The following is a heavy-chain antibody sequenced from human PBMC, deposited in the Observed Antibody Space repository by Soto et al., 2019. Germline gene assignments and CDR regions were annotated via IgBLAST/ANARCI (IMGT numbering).Heavy chain of an antibody. J-gene: IGHJ4*02. Sequence: PGGFLRLSFVASGFNLNTYGIYGVRQAPGKGLQWVAQILYDGSKKHYADSVRGRFTITRDNSKNTVYLQMDSLRVDDTAMYYCVRDLALMADYWGQGTLVTVSS. D-gene: IGHD3-16*01. CDR2: ILYDGSKK. V-gene: IGHV3-30*03. CDR3: VRDLALMADY. CDR1: GFNLNTYG.